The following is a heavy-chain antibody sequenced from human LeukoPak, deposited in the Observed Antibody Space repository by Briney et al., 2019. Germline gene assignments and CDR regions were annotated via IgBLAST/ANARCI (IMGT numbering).Heavy chain of an antibody. Sequence: PSETLSLTCSVSGGSISSSSYFWGWIRQPPGKGLEWVSDISGSGGSTYYADSVKGRFTISRDNSKNTLYLQMNSLRAADTAVYYCARDKGTSYLSSFDYWGQGTLVTVSS. J-gene: IGHJ4*02. CDR3: ARDKGTSYLSSFDY. CDR1: GGSISSSSYF. CDR2: ISGSGGST. D-gene: IGHD6-6*01. V-gene: IGHV3-23*01.